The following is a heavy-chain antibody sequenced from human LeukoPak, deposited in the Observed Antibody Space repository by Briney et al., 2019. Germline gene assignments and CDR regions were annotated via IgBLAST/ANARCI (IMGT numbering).Heavy chain of an antibody. Sequence: GGSLRLSCAASGFTFSSHWMHWVRQAPGKGLVWVSRIDSDGRITTYADSVKGRFTISRDNAKNTLYLQMNTLRDEDTAVYYCARDYNWNPPDSWGQGTLVTVSS. CDR3: ARDYNWNPPDS. J-gene: IGHJ4*02. D-gene: IGHD1-1*01. CDR1: GFTFSSHW. V-gene: IGHV3-74*01. CDR2: IDSDGRIT.